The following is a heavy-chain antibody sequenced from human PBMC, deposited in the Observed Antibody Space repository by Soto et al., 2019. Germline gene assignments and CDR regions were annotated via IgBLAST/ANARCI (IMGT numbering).Heavy chain of an antibody. D-gene: IGHD6-19*01. J-gene: IGHJ3*02. Sequence: ASVKVSCKASGYTFTSYGISWVRQAPGQGLEWMGWISAYNGNTDYAQKLQGRVTMTTDTSTSTAYMELRSLRSDDTAVYYCARRQWLDDAFDIWGQGTMVTVSS. CDR3: ARRQWLDDAFDI. CDR2: ISAYNGNT. CDR1: GYTFTSYG. V-gene: IGHV1-18*01.